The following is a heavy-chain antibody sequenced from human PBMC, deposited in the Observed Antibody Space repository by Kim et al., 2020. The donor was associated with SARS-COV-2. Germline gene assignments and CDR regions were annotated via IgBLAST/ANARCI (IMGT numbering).Heavy chain of an antibody. J-gene: IGHJ4*02. V-gene: IGHV5-10-1*01. CDR3: ARLRGNVLTGYHFDY. D-gene: IGHD3-9*01. CDR1: GYNFGTFF. CDR2: IDPDDSPS. Sequence: GESLKISCQASGYNFGTFFISWVRQTPEKGLEWLGRIDPDDSPSQYSPSFQGHVTFSADKSLTTAYVQWSSLKASDSGIYYCARLRGNVLTGYHFDYWGQGTRSPSPQ.